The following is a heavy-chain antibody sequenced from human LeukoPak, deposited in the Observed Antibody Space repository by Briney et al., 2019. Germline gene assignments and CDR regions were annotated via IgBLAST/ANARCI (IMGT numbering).Heavy chain of an antibody. CDR2: ISAYNGNT. V-gene: IGHV1-18*01. CDR1: GYTFTSYG. CDR3: ARQYYGMREGGIDY. J-gene: IGHJ4*02. Sequence: ASVKVSCKASGYTFTSYGISWVRQAPGQGLEWMGWISAYNGNTNYAQKLQGRVTMTRDTSTSTVYMEMSSLRSEDTAVYYCARQYYGMREGGIDYWGQGTLVTVSS. D-gene: IGHD2/OR15-2a*01.